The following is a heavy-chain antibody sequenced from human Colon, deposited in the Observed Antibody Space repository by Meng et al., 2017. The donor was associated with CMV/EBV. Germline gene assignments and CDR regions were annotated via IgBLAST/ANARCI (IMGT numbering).Heavy chain of an antibody. V-gene: IGHV3-15*01. CDR2: IKSKTDGGAI. CDR3: GCGVPMYDY. J-gene: IGHJ4*02. D-gene: IGHD3-3*01. CDR1: GFPFTGAW. Sequence: EGQLVESGXGLVEPGGSLILACRGSGFPFTGAWLSWVRQAPVKGLEWVGHIKSKTDGGAIDYAAPVKGRFIISRDDSKNTLYLEMNSLKTDDTGVYYCGCGVPMYDYWGQGTLVTVSS.